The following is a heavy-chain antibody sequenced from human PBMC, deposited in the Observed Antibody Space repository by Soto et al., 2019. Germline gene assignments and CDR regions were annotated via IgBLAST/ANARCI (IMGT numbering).Heavy chain of an antibody. Sequence: LRLSCAASGFTFSGYGMHWVRQAPGKGLEWVAVISYDGSNKYYADSVKGRFSISRDNSKNTLYLQMSSLRAEDTAVYYCVKDGSSGWPYYYGMDVWGQGTTVTVSS. CDR3: VKDGSSGWPYYYGMDV. D-gene: IGHD6-19*01. CDR2: ISYDGSNK. CDR1: GFTFSGYG. V-gene: IGHV3-30*18. J-gene: IGHJ6*02.